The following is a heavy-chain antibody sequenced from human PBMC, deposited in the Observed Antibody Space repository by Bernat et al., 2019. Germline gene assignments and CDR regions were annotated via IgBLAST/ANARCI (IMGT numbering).Heavy chain of an antibody. V-gene: IGHV4-59*08. CDR3: ARHDTNYGDYGAAYFQH. CDR1: GGSISSYY. J-gene: IGHJ1*01. CDR2: IYYSGST. Sequence: QVQLQESGPGLVKPSETLSLTCTVSGGSISSYYWSWIRQPPGKGLEWIGYIYYSGSTNYNPSLKSRVTISVDTSKNQFSLKLSSVTAADTAVYYCARHDTNYGDYGAAYFQHWGQGTLVTVSS. D-gene: IGHD4-17*01.